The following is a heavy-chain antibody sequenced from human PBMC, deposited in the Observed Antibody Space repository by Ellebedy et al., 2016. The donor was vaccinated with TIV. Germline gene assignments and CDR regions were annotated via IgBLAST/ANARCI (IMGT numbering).Heavy chain of an antibody. CDR3: ASVIGQYFDY. CDR2: IYYRGNT. V-gene: IGHV4-39*01. Sequence: SETLSLXXAVSGGSISSSDYYWGWIRQPPGKGLEWIGSIYYRGNTYYYPSLKSRVTISVDTSKNQFSLKLSSVTAADTAIYYCASVIGQYFDYWGQGTLVTVSS. J-gene: IGHJ4*02. CDR1: GGSISSSDYY. D-gene: IGHD2/OR15-2a*01.